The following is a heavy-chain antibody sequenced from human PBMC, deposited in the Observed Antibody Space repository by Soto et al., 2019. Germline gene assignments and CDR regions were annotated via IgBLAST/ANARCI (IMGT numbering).Heavy chain of an antibody. Sequence: QVQLVESGGGVVQPGRSLRLSCAASGFTFSSYGMHWVRQAPGKGLEWVAVISYDGSNKYYADSVKGRFTISRDNSKNTLYLQMNSLRAEDTAVYYGAKDREGITIFGDGGGYWGQGTLVTVSS. V-gene: IGHV3-30*18. CDR1: GFTFSSYG. CDR2: ISYDGSNK. J-gene: IGHJ4*02. CDR3: AKDREGITIFGDGGGY. D-gene: IGHD3-3*01.